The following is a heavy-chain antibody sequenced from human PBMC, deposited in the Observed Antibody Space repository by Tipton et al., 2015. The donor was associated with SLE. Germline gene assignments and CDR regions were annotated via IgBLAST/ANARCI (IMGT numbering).Heavy chain of an antibody. CDR3: ARRIGGYYGMDV. D-gene: IGHD2-15*01. CDR2: ISWNSGSI. J-gene: IGHJ6*02. Sequence: SLRLSCAASGFTFDDYAMHWVRQAPGKGLEWVSGISWNSGSIGYADSVKGRFTISRDNAENSLYLQMNSLRAEDTAVYYCARRIGGYYGMDVWGQGTTVTVSS. CDR1: GFTFDDYA. V-gene: IGHV3-9*01.